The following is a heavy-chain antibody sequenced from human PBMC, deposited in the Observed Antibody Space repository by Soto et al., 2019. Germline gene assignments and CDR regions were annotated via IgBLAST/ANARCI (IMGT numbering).Heavy chain of an antibody. CDR1: GFTFSSYS. Sequence: LRLSCAASGFTFSSYSMNWVRQAPGKGLEWVSSISSSSSYIYYADSVKGRFTISRDNAKNSLYLQMNSLRAEDTAVYYCARFPDFWSGYYSGYYYYYGMDVWGQGTTVTVSS. J-gene: IGHJ6*02. D-gene: IGHD3-3*01. CDR2: ISSSSSYI. CDR3: ARFPDFWSGYYSGYYYYYGMDV. V-gene: IGHV3-21*01.